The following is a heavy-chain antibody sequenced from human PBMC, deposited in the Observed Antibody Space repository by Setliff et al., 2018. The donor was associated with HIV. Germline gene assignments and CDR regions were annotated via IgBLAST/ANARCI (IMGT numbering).Heavy chain of an antibody. CDR2: IHTTGSI. J-gene: IGHJ4*02. Sequence: PSETLSLICTVSGGSIRTGNYYWNWIRQPAGKGLEWIGHIHTTGSITYNPSLRSRVTISLDTSKNQVSLSLASVTAADTAVYYCARDGGGSGWSLGEFDFWGQGTLVTVSS. CDR3: ARDGGGSGWSLGEFDF. V-gene: IGHV4-61*09. CDR1: GGSIRTGNYY. D-gene: IGHD6-19*01.